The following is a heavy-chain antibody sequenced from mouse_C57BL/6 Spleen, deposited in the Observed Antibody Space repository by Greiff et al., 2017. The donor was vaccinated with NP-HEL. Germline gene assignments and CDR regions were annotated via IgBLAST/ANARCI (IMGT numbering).Heavy chain of an antibody. Sequence: QVQLQQSGAELVRPGASVKLSCKASGYTFTDYYINWVKQRPGQGLEWIARIYPGSGNTYYNEKFKGKATLTAEKSSSTAYMQLSSLTSEDSAVYFCARSVLGPYAMDYWGQGTSVTVSS. CDR2: IYPGSGNT. D-gene: IGHD4-1*01. J-gene: IGHJ4*01. V-gene: IGHV1-76*01. CDR1: GYTFTDYY. CDR3: ARSVLGPYAMDY.